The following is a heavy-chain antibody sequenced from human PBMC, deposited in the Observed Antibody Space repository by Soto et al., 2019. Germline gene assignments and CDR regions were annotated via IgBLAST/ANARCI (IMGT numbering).Heavy chain of an antibody. CDR2: IYWDDDK. CDR3: AHSWGDLWFGEFSVYFDY. V-gene: IGHV2-5*02. CDR1: GVSLSTSGVG. Sequence: QITLKESGPTLVKPTQTLTLTCTFSGVSLSTSGVGVGWSRQPPGKALEWLALIYWDDDKRYSPSLKSRLTITKDTSKNQVVLKMTNMDPVDTATYYCAHSWGDLWFGEFSVYFDYWGQGTLVTVSS. J-gene: IGHJ4*02. D-gene: IGHD3-10*01.